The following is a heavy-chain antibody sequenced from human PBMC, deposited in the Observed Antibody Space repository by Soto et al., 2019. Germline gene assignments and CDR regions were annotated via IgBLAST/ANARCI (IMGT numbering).Heavy chain of an antibody. CDR2: MNPNSGNT. J-gene: IGHJ3*02. CDR1: GYTFTSYD. CDR3: ATISGLRYFDWLAGDDAFDI. D-gene: IGHD3-9*01. V-gene: IGHV1-8*01. Sequence: GASVKVSCKASGYTFTSYDINWVRQATGQGLEWMGWMNPNSGNTGYARKFQGRVTMTRNTSISTAYMELSSLRSEDTAVYYCATISGLRYFDWLAGDDAFDIWGQGTMVTVSS.